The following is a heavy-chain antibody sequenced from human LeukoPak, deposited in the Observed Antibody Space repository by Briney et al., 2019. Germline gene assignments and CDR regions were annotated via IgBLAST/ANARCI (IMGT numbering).Heavy chain of an antibody. J-gene: IGHJ4*02. Sequence: PGGSLRLSCAASGFTLSSYAMSWVRQAPGKGLEWVSAISGSGGSTYYADSVKGRFTISRDNSKNTLYLQMNSLRAEDTAVYYCAKGSMVRGVIFGVTLVPPDYWGQGTLVTVSS. V-gene: IGHV3-23*01. CDR1: GFTLSSYA. CDR2: ISGSGGST. CDR3: AKGSMVRGVIFGVTLVPPDY. D-gene: IGHD3-10*01.